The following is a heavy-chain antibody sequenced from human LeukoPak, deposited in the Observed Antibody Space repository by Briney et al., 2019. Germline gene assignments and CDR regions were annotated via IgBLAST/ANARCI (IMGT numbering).Heavy chain of an antibody. V-gene: IGHV1-3*01. CDR1: GYTFTSYA. J-gene: IGHJ4*02. CDR2: INAGNGNT. D-gene: IGHD3-10*01. Sequence: GASGKVSCKASGYTFTSYAMHWGRQAPGQRLERMGWINAGNGNTKYSQKFKGRVTITRDTPASTAYMELSSLRSEDTAVYYCAREWPDGSGSYYRWGQGTLVTVSS. CDR3: AREWPDGSGSYYR.